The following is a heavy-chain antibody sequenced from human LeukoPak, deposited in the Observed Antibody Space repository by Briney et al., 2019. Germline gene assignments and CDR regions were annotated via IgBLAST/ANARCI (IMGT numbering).Heavy chain of an antibody. CDR3: ARVAAARPGAFDI. CDR1: GFTFSSYS. J-gene: IGHJ3*02. Sequence: GGSLRLSCAASGFTFSSYSMNWVRQAPGKGLEWVSSISSSSSYIYYADSVKGRFTISRDNAKNSPYLQMNSLRAEDTAVYYCARVAAARPGAFDIWGQGTMVTVSS. CDR2: ISSSSSYI. V-gene: IGHV3-21*01. D-gene: IGHD6-13*01.